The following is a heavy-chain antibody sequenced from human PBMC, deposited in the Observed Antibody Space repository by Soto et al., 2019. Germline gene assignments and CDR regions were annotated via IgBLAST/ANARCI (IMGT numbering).Heavy chain of an antibody. D-gene: IGHD3-10*01. V-gene: IGHV4-38-2*02. J-gene: IGHJ6*02. CDR1: GYSISSGYY. CDR2: IYHSGST. Sequence: SETMSLTCAASGYSISSGYYGGWSRQPPGKGLEWSGSIYHSGSTYYNPSLKSRVTISVDTSKNQFSLKLSSVTAADTAVYYCARDSGGGTAVDYSYYYYYGMDGWGQETTVTVSS. CDR3: ARDSGGGTAVDYSYYYYYGMDG.